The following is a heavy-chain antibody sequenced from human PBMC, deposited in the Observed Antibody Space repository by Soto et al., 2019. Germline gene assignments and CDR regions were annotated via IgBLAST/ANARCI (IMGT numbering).Heavy chain of an antibody. D-gene: IGHD2-8*01. CDR1: GYTFTSYA. CDR2: INTNTGNP. J-gene: IGHJ4*02. Sequence: ASVKVSCKASGYTFTSYAMNWVRQAPGQGLEWMGWINTNTGNPTYAQGFTGRFVFSLDTSVSTAYLQICSLKAEDTAVYYCAREDCTNGVCYGSGWYDWGQGTLVTVSS. V-gene: IGHV7-4-1*01. CDR3: AREDCTNGVCYGSGWYD.